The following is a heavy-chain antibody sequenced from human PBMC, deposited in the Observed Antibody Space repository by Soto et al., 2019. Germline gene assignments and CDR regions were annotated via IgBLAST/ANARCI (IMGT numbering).Heavy chain of an antibody. D-gene: IGHD3-16*01. CDR3: AGGVNCGSLPPFDY. J-gene: IGHJ4*02. CDR2: FSPIFGTA. CDR1: GDSFSSYS. Sequence: QVQLVQSGAEVKEPGSSVRVSCKASGDSFSSYSLSWVRQAPGQGLEWMGGFSPIFGTANYAQNFLLRLTVTAEQSPSTGYIGMGSLDFGDTGVFFRAGGVNCGSLPPFDYWGQGTLVTVSS. V-gene: IGHV1-69*12.